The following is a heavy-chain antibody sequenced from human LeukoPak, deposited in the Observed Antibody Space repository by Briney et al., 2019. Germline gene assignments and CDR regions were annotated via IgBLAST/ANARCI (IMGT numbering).Heavy chain of an antibody. CDR3: ARGPRNDP. CDR2: VHPNTGNT. J-gene: IGHJ5*02. CDR1: GYPFTTYE. D-gene: IGHD1-14*01. V-gene: IGHV1-8*01. Sequence: GASVKVSCKTSGYPFTTYEINWARQAAGQGLEWMGWVHPNTGNTAYAQRFQGRVTMTRDTSISTAYMELSSLTSNDTAVYFCARGPRNDPWGQETLVTVSS.